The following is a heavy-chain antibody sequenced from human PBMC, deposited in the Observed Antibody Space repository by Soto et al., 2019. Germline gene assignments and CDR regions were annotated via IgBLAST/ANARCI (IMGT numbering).Heavy chain of an antibody. D-gene: IGHD2-15*01. CDR1: GFTFGSHS. J-gene: IGHJ4*02. Sequence: GGSLRLSCADSGFTFGSHSMFWVRQAPGKGLEWVSSISSDSTYIFYADSVKGRFAISRDNAKNSLYLQMNSLRAEDTALYYCAKDLMLCSGGSCYSDHSAGLDYWGQGTLVTVSS. CDR2: ISSDSTYI. V-gene: IGHV3-21*04. CDR3: AKDLMLCSGGSCYSDHSAGLDY.